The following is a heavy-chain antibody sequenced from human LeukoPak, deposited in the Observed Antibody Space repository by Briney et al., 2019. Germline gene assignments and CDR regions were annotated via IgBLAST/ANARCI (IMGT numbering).Heavy chain of an antibody. J-gene: IGHJ4*02. CDR2: ISKDGNNK. Sequence: GGSLRLSCAASGFTFSSYGMHWVRQAPGKGLEWVAVISKDGNNKYYVDSVKGRFTIPRDNSKNTLYLQMNSLRAEDTAVYYCAKDAYYSSGTYFDSWGQGTLVTVSS. CDR1: GFTFSSYG. V-gene: IGHV3-30*18. CDR3: AKDAYYSSGTYFDS. D-gene: IGHD3-10*01.